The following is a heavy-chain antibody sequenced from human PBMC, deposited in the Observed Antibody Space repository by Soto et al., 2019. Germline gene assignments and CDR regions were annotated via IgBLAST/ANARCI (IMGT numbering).Heavy chain of an antibody. Sequence: QVRLQQWGAGLLKPSETLSLTCAVYGGSFIGYYWSWIRQPPGKGLEWIGEINPTGSTNYNPSLKGRVTILIAVSKDQFSMKLSSVTAADTSMYYCARGNGLRLGELSWGGPNWFDPWGQGTLVTVSS. CDR2: INPTGST. CDR3: ARGNGLRLGELSWGGPNWFDP. CDR1: GGSFIGYY. J-gene: IGHJ5*02. D-gene: IGHD3-16*02. V-gene: IGHV4-34*01.